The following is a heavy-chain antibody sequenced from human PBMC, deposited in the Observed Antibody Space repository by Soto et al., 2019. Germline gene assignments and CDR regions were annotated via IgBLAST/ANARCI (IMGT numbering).Heavy chain of an antibody. V-gene: IGHV4-61*08. D-gene: IGHD3-22*01. J-gene: IGHJ4*02. CDR3: ARDSRYDSSGSHHYYFDY. Sequence: SETLSLTCTVSGGSISSGGYYWSWIRQHPGKGLEWIGYIYYSGSTNYDPSLKSRVTISVDTSKNQFSLKLSSVTAADTAVYYCARDSRYDSSGSHHYYFDYWGQGTLVTVSS. CDR2: IYYSGST. CDR1: GGSISSGGYY.